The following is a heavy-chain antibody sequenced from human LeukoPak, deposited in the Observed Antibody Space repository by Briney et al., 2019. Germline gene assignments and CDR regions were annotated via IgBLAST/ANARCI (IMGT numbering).Heavy chain of an antibody. CDR1: GFTSRFTFSSRW. D-gene: IGHD6-13*01. CDR3: HPLGYTSN. V-gene: IGHV3-74*01. J-gene: IGHJ4*02. CDR2: VKSDGST. Sequence: SGGSLRLSCVVSGFTSRFTFSSRWMHWVRQAPGKGLVWVSRVKSDGSTNYADSVKGRFTVSRDNAENTLYLQMNNLRVEDTALYFCHPLGYTSNWGQGTLVTVSS.